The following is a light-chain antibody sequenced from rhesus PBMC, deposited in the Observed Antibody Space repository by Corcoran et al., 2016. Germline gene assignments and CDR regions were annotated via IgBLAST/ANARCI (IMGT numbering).Light chain of an antibody. CDR1: QSLLDSEDGNTY. CDR3: MQALEFPLT. Sequence: DIVMTQTPLSLPVTPGEPASISCRSSQSLLDSEDGNTYLDWYLQKPGQSPQLLIYEVSNRASGVPDRLSGSGSETDLTVKSSRMEAEDVRVYYCMQALEFPLTFGGGTKVEIK. CDR2: EVS. V-gene: IGKV2-104*02. J-gene: IGKJ4*01.